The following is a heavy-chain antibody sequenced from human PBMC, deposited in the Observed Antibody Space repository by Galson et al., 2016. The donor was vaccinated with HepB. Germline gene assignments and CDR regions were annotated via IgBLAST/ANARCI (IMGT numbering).Heavy chain of an antibody. D-gene: IGHD2-21*02. V-gene: IGHV5-51*01. J-gene: IGHJ3*01. CDR1: GYRFANYW. CDR3: ARHECRGSDCFSAYDF. Sequence: QSGAEVKKPGESLKISCKGSGYRFANYWIGWVRQMPGKGLESMRIVYPGNSEIRYSPSFQGQVTISADQSITTVYLQWNSLKASDSAIYYCARHECRGSDCFSAYDFWGQGTVVTVSS. CDR2: VYPGNSEI.